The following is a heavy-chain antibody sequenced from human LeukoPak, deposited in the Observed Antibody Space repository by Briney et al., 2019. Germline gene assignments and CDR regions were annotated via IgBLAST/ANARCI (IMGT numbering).Heavy chain of an antibody. D-gene: IGHD3-16*01. CDR3: ARDRSLGIIDY. J-gene: IGHJ4*02. CDR2: INHSGST. CDR1: GGSFSGYY. V-gene: IGHV4-34*01. Sequence: SETLSLTCAVYGGSFSGYYWSWIRQPPGKGLEWIGEINHSGSTNYNPSLKSRVTISVDASKNHFSLKVTSVTAADTAVYYCARDRSLGIIDYWGQGTLVTVSS.